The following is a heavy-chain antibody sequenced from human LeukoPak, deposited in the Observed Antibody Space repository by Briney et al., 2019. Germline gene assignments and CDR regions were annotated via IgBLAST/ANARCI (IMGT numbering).Heavy chain of an antibody. J-gene: IGHJ5*02. CDR2: IYYSGST. D-gene: IGHD2-21*02. CDR1: GGSISSGGYY. V-gene: IGHV4-31*03. CDR3: ARAADCGGDCYSSWFDP. Sequence: SETLSLTCTVSGGSISSGGYYWSWIRQHPGKGLEWIGYIYYSGSTYYNPSLKSRVTISVDTSKNQFSLKLSSVTAADTAVYYCARAADCGGDCYSSWFDPWGQGTLVTVSS.